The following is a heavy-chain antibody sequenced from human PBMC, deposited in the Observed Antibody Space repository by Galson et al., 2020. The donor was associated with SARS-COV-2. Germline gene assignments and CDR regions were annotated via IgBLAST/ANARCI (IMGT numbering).Heavy chain of an antibody. CDR1: GYICNNYN. D-gene: IGHD3-10*01. J-gene: IGHJ4*02. V-gene: IGHV7-4-1*02. CDR3: ARGAGAWFEELLDY. Sequence: ASVMVSCKASGYICNNYNWNWVRQAPGQEREGMAWINTNTGNPTYAKGFTERLAFFSDTSISTAYLQISSLKAEDTAIYYCARGAGAWFEELLDYWGQGPLVTVSS. CDR2: INTNTGNP.